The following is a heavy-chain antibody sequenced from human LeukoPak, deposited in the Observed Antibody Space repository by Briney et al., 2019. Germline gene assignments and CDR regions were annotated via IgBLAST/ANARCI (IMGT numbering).Heavy chain of an antibody. J-gene: IGHJ4*02. V-gene: IGHV3-23*01. CDR3: AKVSSGWYGGY. Sequence: GESLRLSCAASGFTFSSYAMSWVRQAPGKGLEWVSAISGSGGSTYYADSVKGRFTISRDNSKNTLYLQMNSLRAEDTAVYYCAKVSSGWYGGYWGQGTLVTVSS. D-gene: IGHD6-19*01. CDR2: ISGSGGST. CDR1: GFTFSSYA.